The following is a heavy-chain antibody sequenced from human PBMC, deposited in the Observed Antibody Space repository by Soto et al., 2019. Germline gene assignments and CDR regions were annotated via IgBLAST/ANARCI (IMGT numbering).Heavy chain of an antibody. V-gene: IGHV4-59*01. D-gene: IGHD3-3*01. J-gene: IGHJ6*02. CDR3: ARAVLWRGYLPEVRDGMDA. Sequence: SETLSLTCTVSGGCIDSFYWSWIRQFPGKGLEWIGSIYYSGSMTNYNPSLKSRATFSVNTSKNPFSLKLSSMCAADTAVYYCARAVLWRGYLPEVRDGMDAWGPGTTVTVS. CDR1: GGCIDSFY. CDR2: IYYSGSMT.